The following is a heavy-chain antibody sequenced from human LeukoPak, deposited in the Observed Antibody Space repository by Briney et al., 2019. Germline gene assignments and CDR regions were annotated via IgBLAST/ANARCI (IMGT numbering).Heavy chain of an antibody. D-gene: IGHD4-23*01. CDR1: GYRFTYYW. V-gene: IGHV5-51*01. J-gene: IGHJ4*02. CDR2: MNPGDSDT. Sequence: GESLKISCKASGYRFTYYWIGWVRQMPGKGLEWMGIMNPGDSDTQYSPSFQGQVTISADKSISTVYLQWSSLKASDTAMYYCARDSGGDSGVDFWGQGTLVTVSP. CDR3: ARDSGGDSGVDF.